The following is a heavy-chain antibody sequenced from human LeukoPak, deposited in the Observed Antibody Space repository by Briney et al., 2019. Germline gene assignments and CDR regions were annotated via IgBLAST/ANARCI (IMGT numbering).Heavy chain of an antibody. CDR1: GFTFGSHA. CDR3: AKLAYYESRGYESGDTFDV. J-gene: IGHJ3*01. D-gene: IGHD3-22*01. V-gene: IGHV3-23*01. Sequence: GGSLRLSCAASGFTFGSHAMSWVRQAPGKGLEWVSGISGHGGTTYYADSVKGRLTISRDNTKNTLYLQMHSLRAEDTAVYFCAKLAYYESRGYESGDTFDVWGQGTMVTVSS. CDR2: ISGHGGTT.